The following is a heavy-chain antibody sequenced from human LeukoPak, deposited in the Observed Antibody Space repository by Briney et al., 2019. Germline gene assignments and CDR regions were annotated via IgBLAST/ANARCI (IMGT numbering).Heavy chain of an antibody. CDR3: ARRWWQQLVVTLFDY. D-gene: IGHD6-13*01. V-gene: IGHV3-23*01. CDR1: GFTFSSYA. J-gene: IGHJ4*02. CDR2: ITGTGAST. Sequence: GGSLRLSCAASGFTFSSYAMNWVRQAPGKGLEWVSVITGTGASTYYADSVKGRFTISRDNSKNTLSLQMSGLRSEDTAVYYCARRWWQQLVVTLFDYWGQGTLVTVSS.